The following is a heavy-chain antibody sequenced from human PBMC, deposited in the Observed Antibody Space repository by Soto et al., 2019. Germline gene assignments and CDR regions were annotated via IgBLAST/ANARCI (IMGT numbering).Heavy chain of an antibody. CDR1: GGSFSGYY. CDR3: ARAPVPWGLGGFDY. J-gene: IGHJ4*02. CDR2: INHSGST. D-gene: IGHD2-21*01. Sequence: SETLSLTCAVYGGSFSGYYWSWIRQPPGKGLEWIGEINHSGSTNYNPSLKRRVTISVDTSKNQLYLKLSSVTAADTAVYYCARAPVPWGLGGFDYWGQGTMVTVSS. V-gene: IGHV4-34*01.